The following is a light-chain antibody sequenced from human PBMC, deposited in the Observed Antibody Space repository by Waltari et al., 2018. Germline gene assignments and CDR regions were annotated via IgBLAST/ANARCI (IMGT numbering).Light chain of an antibody. CDR3: VLYMTSGISV. V-gene: IGLV8-61*01. J-gene: IGLJ3*02. CDR1: SGSVSTSYY. Sequence: QTVVTQEPSFSVSPGGTVTLTCGLSSGSVSTSYYPSWYQQTPGRAPRPLIYNTTPRSPGFPVRFSGSILGNKAALTITGAQADDESNYYCVLYMTSGISVFGGGTKLTVL. CDR2: NTT.